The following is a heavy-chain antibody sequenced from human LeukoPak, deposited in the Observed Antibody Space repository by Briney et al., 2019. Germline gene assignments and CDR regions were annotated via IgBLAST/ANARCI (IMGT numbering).Heavy chain of an antibody. CDR2: IIPIFGTA. CDR1: GGTFSSYA. J-gene: IGHJ5*02. Sequence: SVKVSCKASGGTFSSYAISWVRQAPGQGLEWMGGIIPIFGTANYAQKFQGRVTITADESTSTAYMELSSLRSEDTAVYYCASTGYDILTGLKGDWFDPWGQGTLVTVSS. V-gene: IGHV1-69*13. CDR3: ASTGYDILTGLKGDWFDP. D-gene: IGHD3-9*01.